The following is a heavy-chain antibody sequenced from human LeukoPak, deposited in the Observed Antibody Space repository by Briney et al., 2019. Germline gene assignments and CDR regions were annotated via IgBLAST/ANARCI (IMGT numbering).Heavy chain of an antibody. J-gene: IGHJ4*02. Sequence: SETLSLTCAVYGGSFSGYYWSWIRQPPGKGLEWIGEINHSGSTNYNPSLKSRVTISVDTSKNQFSLKLSSVTAADTAVYYCARGRTRWLQLSYFDYWGQGTLVTVSS. CDR3: ARGRTRWLQLSYFDY. V-gene: IGHV4-34*01. CDR2: INHSGST. D-gene: IGHD5-24*01. CDR1: GGSFSGYY.